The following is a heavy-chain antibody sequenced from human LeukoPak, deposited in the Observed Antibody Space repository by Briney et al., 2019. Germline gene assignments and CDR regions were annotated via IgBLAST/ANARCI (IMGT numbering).Heavy chain of an antibody. Sequence: GGSLRLSCAASGFTFSSYGMHWVRQAPGKGLEWGAFILYDGSSKYYADSVKGRFTISRDNSENTLFLQMNSLRLEDRAVYYCARTYYDFWSGPSDAFNIWSQGTMVSVST. D-gene: IGHD3-3*01. J-gene: IGHJ3*02. CDR1: GFTFSSYG. CDR2: ILYDGSSK. V-gene: IGHV3-30*02. CDR3: ARTYYDFWSGPSDAFNI.